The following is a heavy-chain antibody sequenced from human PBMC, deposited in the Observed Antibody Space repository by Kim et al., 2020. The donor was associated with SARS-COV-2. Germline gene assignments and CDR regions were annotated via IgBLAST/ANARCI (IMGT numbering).Heavy chain of an antibody. D-gene: IGHD6-6*01. J-gene: IGHJ4*01. CDR3: TRRQYSSSGGLDY. V-gene: IGHV3-49*04. CDR1: GFTFGDYA. Sequence: GGSLRLSCTASGFTFGDYAMSWVRQAPGKGLEWVGFIRSKAYGGTTEYAASVKGRFTISRDDSKSIAYLQMNSLKTEDTAVYYCTRRQYSSSGGLDYWG. CDR2: IRSKAYGGTT.